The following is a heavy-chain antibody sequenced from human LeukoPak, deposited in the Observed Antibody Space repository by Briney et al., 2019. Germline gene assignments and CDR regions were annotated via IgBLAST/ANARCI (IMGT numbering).Heavy chain of an antibody. CDR2: IKQDGTKT. CDR3: ATAEYTVALDY. CDR1: GFNFRNSW. D-gene: IGHD5-12*01. Sequence: GGSLRLSCVASGFNFRNSWMTWVRQAPGKGLEWVANIKQDGTKTYYADSVKGRFTISRDNAKNSLYLQMNSLRVEDTAVYYCATAEYTVALDYWGQGTLSPSPQ. J-gene: IGHJ4*02. V-gene: IGHV3-7*01.